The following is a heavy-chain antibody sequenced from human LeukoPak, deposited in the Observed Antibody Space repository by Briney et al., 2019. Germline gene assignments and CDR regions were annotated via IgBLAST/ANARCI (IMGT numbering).Heavy chain of an antibody. D-gene: IGHD2-15*01. Sequence: PGGSLRLSWAASGFTFSSYWMHWVRQAPGKGLVWVSRINNDGSSTSYADSVKGRLTISRDNAKNTLYLQMNSLRAEDTAVYYCVRHCSSSSCYDYWGQGTLVTVSS. CDR2: INNDGSST. CDR3: VRHCSSSSCYDY. V-gene: IGHV3-74*01. CDR1: GFTFSSYW. J-gene: IGHJ4*02.